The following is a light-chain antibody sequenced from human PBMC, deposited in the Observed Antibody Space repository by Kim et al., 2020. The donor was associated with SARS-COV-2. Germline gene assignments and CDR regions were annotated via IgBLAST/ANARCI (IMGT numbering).Light chain of an antibody. Sequence: QSVPVTCTGARITVSGYKCLSSYQHHPTTAPQLVIYDVGTRHSELSIPFSGSNSGNTASLTISRLQAKYEADYYFNSYIRGSTDYVFGTGTKVTVL. CDR1: RITVSGYKC. V-gene: IGLV2-14*03. CDR2: DVG. CDR3: NSYIRGSTDYV. J-gene: IGLJ1*01.